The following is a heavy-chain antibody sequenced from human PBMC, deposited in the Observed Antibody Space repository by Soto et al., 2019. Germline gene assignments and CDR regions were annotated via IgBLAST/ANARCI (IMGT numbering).Heavy chain of an antibody. V-gene: IGHV3-7*01. J-gene: IGHJ4*02. D-gene: IGHD3-22*01. CDR2: INPDGSGE. Sequence: EVHLVESGGGLVQPGGSLRLSCAASGFSFEIYWMGWGRQAPGKGLEWVANINPDGSGEYYLDSVKGRCTISRDNAKNSVYLQMNSLVGGDTAVYYCAREKWFFDYWGQGTPVTVSS. CDR1: GFSFEIYW. CDR3: AREKWFFDY.